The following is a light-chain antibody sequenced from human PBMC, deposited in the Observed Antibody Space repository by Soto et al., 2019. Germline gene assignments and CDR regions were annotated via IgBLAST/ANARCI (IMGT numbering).Light chain of an antibody. V-gene: IGLV2-14*01. Sequence: QSVLTQPASVSGSPGQSITISCTGTSSDVGGYNYVSWYQQHPGKAPKLMIHEVSNRPSGVSNRFSGSKSDNTASLTISGLQAEDEGDYYCSSYASSSTLLVFGTGTKLTVL. CDR1: SSDVGGYNY. CDR2: EVS. CDR3: SSYASSSTLLV. J-gene: IGLJ1*01.